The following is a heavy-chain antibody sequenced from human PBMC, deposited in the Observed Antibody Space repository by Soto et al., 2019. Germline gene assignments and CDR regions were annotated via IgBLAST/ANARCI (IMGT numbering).Heavy chain of an antibody. Sequence: PGGSPRLSCAASGFTFSSYAMSWVRQTPGKGLEWVSTISGTGGSTYYPDSVKGRFTISRDNSKNTVYLQMNSLRAEDAAVYYCAKEMTSGYYLFDYGGQGTLVTVSS. J-gene: IGHJ4*02. CDR2: ISGTGGST. V-gene: IGHV3-23*01. CDR1: GFTFSSYA. D-gene: IGHD3-22*01. CDR3: AKEMTSGYYLFDY.